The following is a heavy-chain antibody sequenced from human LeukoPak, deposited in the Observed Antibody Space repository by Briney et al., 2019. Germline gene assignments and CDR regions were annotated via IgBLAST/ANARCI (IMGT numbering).Heavy chain of an antibody. Sequence: PGGSLRLSCAAFGFTFSSYSMNWVRQAPGKGLEWVSYISSSSSTIYYADSVKGRFTISRDNAKNSLYLQMNSLRADDTAVYYCARFAAGGSYYYYMDVWGKGTTVTVSS. J-gene: IGHJ6*03. CDR3: ARFAAGGSYYYYMDV. D-gene: IGHD6-25*01. V-gene: IGHV3-48*01. CDR1: GFTFSSYS. CDR2: ISSSSSTI.